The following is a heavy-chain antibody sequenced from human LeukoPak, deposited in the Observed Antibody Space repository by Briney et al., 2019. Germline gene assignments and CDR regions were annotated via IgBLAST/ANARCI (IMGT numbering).Heavy chain of an antibody. CDR1: GGSINSASHY. CDR3: ARGRFSSGWYNWYFDL. J-gene: IGHJ2*01. Sequence: PSQTLFLTCTVSGGSINSASHYWGWIRQPADKGLEWIGRLYFSGTTNYNPSLTSRVTISLDTSKNQFSLKLSSVTAADTAVYYCARGRFSSGWYNWYFDLWGRGTLVTVSS. V-gene: IGHV4-61*02. D-gene: IGHD6-19*01. CDR2: LYFSGTT.